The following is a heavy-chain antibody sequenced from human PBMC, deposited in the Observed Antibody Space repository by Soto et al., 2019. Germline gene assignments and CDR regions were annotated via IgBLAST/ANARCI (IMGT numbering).Heavy chain of an antibody. V-gene: IGHV4-4*02. CDR2: IYHSGST. Sequence: SETLSLTCAVSGGSISSSNWWSWVRQPPGKGLECIGEIYHSGSTNYNPSLKSRVTGSVDKSKNQFSLKLSPVTAADTAVYYCAREPSMAENFAYGGQGTLVTFSS. J-gene: IGHJ4*02. CDR3: AREPSMAENFAY. CDR1: GGSISSSNW.